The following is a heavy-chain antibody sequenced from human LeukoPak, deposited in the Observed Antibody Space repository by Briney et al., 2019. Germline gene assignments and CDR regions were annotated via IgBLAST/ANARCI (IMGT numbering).Heavy chain of an antibody. D-gene: IGHD6-19*01. CDR2: ISYDGTNE. J-gene: IGHJ4*02. CDR1: GFTFSFSG. CDR3: AKNAVRWLAHFDC. Sequence: GGPLRLSCAASGFTFSFSGMHWVRQAPGKGLEWVVVISYDGTNEYYADSVKGRFTISRDNSKNTLYLQMNSLRAEDTAVYYCAKNAVRWLAHFDCWGQGTLVTVSS. V-gene: IGHV3-30*18.